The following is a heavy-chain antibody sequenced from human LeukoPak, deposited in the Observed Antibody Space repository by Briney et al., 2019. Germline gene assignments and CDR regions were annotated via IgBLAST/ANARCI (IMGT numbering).Heavy chain of an antibody. CDR3: ARASYYYDSSGYYPDH. V-gene: IGHV3-30-3*01. J-gene: IGHJ5*02. D-gene: IGHD3-22*01. CDR2: ISYDGSNK. Sequence: PGGSLRLSCAASGFTFSSYAMHWVRQAPGKGLEWVAVISYDGSNKSYADSVKGRFTISRDNSKNTLYLQMNSLRAEDTAVYYCARASYYYDSSGYYPDHWAQGTVVTVSS. CDR1: GFTFSSYA.